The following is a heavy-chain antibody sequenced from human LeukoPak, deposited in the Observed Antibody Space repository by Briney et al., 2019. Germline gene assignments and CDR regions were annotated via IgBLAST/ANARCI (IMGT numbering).Heavy chain of an antibody. V-gene: IGHV3-21*01. CDR1: GFTFSSHS. CDR3: ARGCSGGSCYERVPMRFDP. Sequence: PGGSLRLSCAASGFTFSSHSMNWVRQAPGKGLEWVSSISSSSYIYYADSVKGRFTISRDNAKNSLYLQMNSLRAEDTAVYYCARGCSGGSCYERVPMRFDPWGQGTLVTVSS. D-gene: IGHD2-15*01. CDR2: ISSSSYI. J-gene: IGHJ5*02.